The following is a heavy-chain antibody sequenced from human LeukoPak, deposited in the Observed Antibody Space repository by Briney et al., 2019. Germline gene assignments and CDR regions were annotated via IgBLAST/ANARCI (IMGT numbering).Heavy chain of an antibody. CDR1: GYSFTSYW. V-gene: IGHV5-51*01. J-gene: IGHJ5*01. D-gene: IGHD3-16*01. CDR3: AIYMGGDVAKRFTWFDS. CDR2: IYPGDSDT. Sequence: GESLQISCKGSGYSFTSYWIGWVRQMPEKGLEWMGIIYPGDSDTRYSPSFQGQVTISADKSISTAYLQWSSLKASDTAMYYCAIYMGGDVAKRFTWFDSWGQGTLVTVSS.